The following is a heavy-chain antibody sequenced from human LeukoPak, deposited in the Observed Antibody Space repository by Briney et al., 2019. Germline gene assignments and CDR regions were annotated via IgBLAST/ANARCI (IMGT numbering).Heavy chain of an antibody. D-gene: IGHD3-22*01. J-gene: IGHJ4*02. CDR2: LYYSGST. CDR3: AREGDSSGYYFSY. CDR1: GGSISSRSYY. V-gene: IGHV4-39*07. Sequence: SETLSLXCTVSGGSISSRSYYWGWIRQPPGKGLEWIGSLYYSGSTYYNPSLKSRVTISVDTSKNQFSLKLSSVTAADTAVYYCAREGDSSGYYFSYWGQGTLVTVSS.